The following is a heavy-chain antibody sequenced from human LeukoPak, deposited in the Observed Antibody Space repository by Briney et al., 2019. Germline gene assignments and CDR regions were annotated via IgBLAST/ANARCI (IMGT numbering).Heavy chain of an antibody. J-gene: IGHJ5*02. CDR1: GGSFSGYY. CDR2: INHSGST. D-gene: IGHD3-3*01. Sequence: SETLSLTCAVHGGSFSGYYWSWIRQPPGKGLEWIGEINHSGSTNYNPSLKSRVTISVDTSKNQFSLKLSSVTAADTAVYYCARGRTYYDFWSGYYYNWFDPWGQGTLVTVSS. CDR3: ARGRTYYDFWSGYYYNWFDP. V-gene: IGHV4-34*01.